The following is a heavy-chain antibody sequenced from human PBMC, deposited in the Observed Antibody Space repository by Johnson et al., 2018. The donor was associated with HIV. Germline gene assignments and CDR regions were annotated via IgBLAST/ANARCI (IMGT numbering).Heavy chain of an antibody. V-gene: IGHV3-30*19. CDR1: GCTLRSYG. J-gene: IGHJ3*02. CDR3: ARTPRPYYYDSSDGAFDI. D-gene: IGHD3-22*01. CDR2: ICCDGSYK. Sequence: QVQLVESGGGVVQPGRSLRLSCAASGCTLRSYGMHRVRQAPGKGLEWVAVICCDGSYKYYADSVKGRFTISRDNSKNTLSLHMNSLRAEDTAVFYCARTPRPYYYDSSDGAFDIWGQGTMVTVSS.